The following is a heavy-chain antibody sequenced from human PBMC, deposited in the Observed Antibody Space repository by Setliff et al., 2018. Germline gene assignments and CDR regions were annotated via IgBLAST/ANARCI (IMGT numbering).Heavy chain of an antibody. V-gene: IGHV4-59*08. CDR1: GGSISSYY. Sequence: SETLSLTCPVSGGSISSYYWSWIRQPPGKRLEWIGYIYYSGSTNYNPSLESRVTISVDTSRNQCSLKLNSATAADTAVYYCARQVSWFDPWGQGTLVTVSS. CDR2: IYYSGST. CDR3: ARQVSWFDP. J-gene: IGHJ5*02.